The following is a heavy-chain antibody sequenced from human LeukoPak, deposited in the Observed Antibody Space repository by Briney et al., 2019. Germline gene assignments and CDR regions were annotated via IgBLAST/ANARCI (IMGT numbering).Heavy chain of an antibody. J-gene: IGHJ6*03. CDR3: ARGDYYYYYMDV. CDR1: GGSMSSGSYY. CDR2: IYTSGST. Sequence: SQTLSLTCNVSGGSMSSGSYYWSWIRQPAGKGLEWIGRIYTSGSTNYNPSLESRVTMSVDTSKNHFSLKLTSVTAADTAVYFCARGDYYYYYMDVWGKGTTVTVSS. D-gene: IGHD2-21*01. V-gene: IGHV4-61*02.